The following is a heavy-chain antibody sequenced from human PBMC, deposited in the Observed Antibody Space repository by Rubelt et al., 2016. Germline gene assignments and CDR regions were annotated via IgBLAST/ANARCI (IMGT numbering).Heavy chain of an antibody. D-gene: IGHD1-26*01. V-gene: IGHV1-2*06. Sequence: GLEWMGRINPNSGGTNYAQKFQGRVTMTRDTSISTAYMELSRLRSDDTAVYYCAVMGGSYVLWGQGTLVTVSS. CDR2: INPNSGGT. CDR3: AVMGGSYVL. J-gene: IGHJ4*02.